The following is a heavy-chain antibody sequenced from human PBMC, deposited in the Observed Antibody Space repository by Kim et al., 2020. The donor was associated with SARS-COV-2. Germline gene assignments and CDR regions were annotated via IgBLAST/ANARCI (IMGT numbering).Heavy chain of an antibody. CDR2: ISYVGTNE. D-gene: IGHD3-22*01. Sequence: GGSLRLSCAASGFTFSNYGFHWVRQAPGKGLEWVAFISYVGTNEYYADSVKGRFTISRDNSKSTLHLQMNSLRADDTAIYYCAKLMVSHDTSGFTVDCWGQGTRVTVSS. V-gene: IGHV3-30*02. CDR3: AKLMVSHDTSGFTVDC. J-gene: IGHJ4*02. CDR1: GFTFSNYG.